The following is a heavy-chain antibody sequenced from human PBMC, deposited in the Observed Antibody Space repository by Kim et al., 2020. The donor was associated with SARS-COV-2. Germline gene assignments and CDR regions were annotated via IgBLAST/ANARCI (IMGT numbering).Heavy chain of an antibody. CDR1: GGTIILDKW. J-gene: IGHJ5*01. CDR3: TGGRLTGTSWLDS. CDR2: VDHRGNT. Sequence: SETLSLTCDVSGGTIILDKWWNWVRQPPGKGLEWIGEVDHRGNTNYNPSLKSRVTISVDKSKNQFSLKLTSVTAADTAVYYCTGGRLTGTSWLDSWGQGTLVTVSS. D-gene: IGHD1-20*01. V-gene: IGHV4-4*02.